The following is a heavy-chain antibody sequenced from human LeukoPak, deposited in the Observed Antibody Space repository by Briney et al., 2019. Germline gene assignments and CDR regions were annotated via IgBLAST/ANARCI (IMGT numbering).Heavy chain of an antibody. CDR2: IKQDGIEK. CDR3: ARGVAGSGWSPADF. D-gene: IGHD6-19*01. CDR1: GFTLSNHW. Sequence: PGGSLRLSCAASGFTLSNHWMIWVRQAPGKGLECVANIKQDGIEKYYLDSVKGRFTISRDNSRDTVYLQMNSLKPEDTAVYYCARGVAGSGWSPADFWGQGTLVTVS. V-gene: IGHV3-7*01. J-gene: IGHJ4*02.